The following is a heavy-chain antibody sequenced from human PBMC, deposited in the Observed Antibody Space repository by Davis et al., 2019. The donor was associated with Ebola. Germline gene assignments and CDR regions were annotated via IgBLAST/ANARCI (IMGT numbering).Heavy chain of an antibody. J-gene: IGHJ6*04. Sequence: ASVKVSCKASGYTFTGYYMHWVRQAPGQGLEWMGRINPNSGGTNYAQKFQGRVTMTRDTSISTAYMELSRLRSDDTAVYYCATLWFGELLGMDVWGKGTTVTVSS. CDR3: ATLWFGELLGMDV. CDR1: GYTFTGYY. D-gene: IGHD3-10*01. V-gene: IGHV1-2*06. CDR2: INPNSGGT.